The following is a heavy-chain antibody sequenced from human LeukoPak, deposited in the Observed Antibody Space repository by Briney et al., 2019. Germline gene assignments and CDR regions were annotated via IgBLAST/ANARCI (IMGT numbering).Heavy chain of an antibody. D-gene: IGHD3-16*01. CDR1: GFTFSSYG. J-gene: IGHJ4*02. Sequence: QPGGSLRLSCAASGFTFSSYGMHWVRQAPGKGLEWVAVISYDGSSKYYADSVKGRFTISRDNSKNTLYLQMNSLRAEDTAVYYCAKDLRPRSSASYDYVWGSYPDYWGQGTLVTVSS. CDR3: AKDLRPRSSASYDYVWGSYPDY. V-gene: IGHV3-30*18. CDR2: ISYDGSSK.